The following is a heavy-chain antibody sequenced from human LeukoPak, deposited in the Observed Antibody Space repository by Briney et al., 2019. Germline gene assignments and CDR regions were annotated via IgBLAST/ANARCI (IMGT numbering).Heavy chain of an antibody. V-gene: IGHV3-15*01. CDR1: GFTFSNAW. Sequence: PGGSLRLSCAASGFTFSNAWMSWVRQAPGKGLEWVGRIKSKTDGGTTDYAAPVKGRFTISRDDSKNTLYLQMNSLKTEDTAVYYCTTEVSSGYYYWGELDAFDIWGQGTMVTVSS. J-gene: IGHJ3*02. CDR2: IKSKTDGGTT. D-gene: IGHD3-22*01. CDR3: TTEVSSGYYYWGELDAFDI.